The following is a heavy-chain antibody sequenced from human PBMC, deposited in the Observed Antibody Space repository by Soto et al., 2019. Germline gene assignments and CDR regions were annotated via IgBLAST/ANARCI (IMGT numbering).Heavy chain of an antibody. CDR1: GYSFTSYW. D-gene: IGHD6-6*01. CDR2: IYPGDSDT. J-gene: IGHJ6*02. Sequence: GESLKISCKGSGYSFTSYWIGWVRQMPGKGLEWMGIIYPGDSDTRYSPYFQGQVTISADKSISTAYLQWSSLKASDTAMYYWARGDIEYSSSYYYGMDVWGQGTTVTVSS. CDR3: ARGDIEYSSSYYYGMDV. V-gene: IGHV5-51*01.